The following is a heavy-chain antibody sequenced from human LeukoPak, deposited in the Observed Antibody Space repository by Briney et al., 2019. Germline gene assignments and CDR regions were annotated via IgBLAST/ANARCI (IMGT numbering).Heavy chain of an antibody. CDR2: IIPIFGTA. V-gene: IGHV1-69*05. Sequence: ASVKVSCKASGGTFGSYAISWVRQAPGQGLEWMGGIIPIFGTANYAQKFQGRVTITTDESTSTAYMELSSLRSEDTAVYYCARSPPASSSWYAWFDPWGQGTLVTVSS. CDR3: ARSPPASSSWYAWFDP. J-gene: IGHJ5*02. CDR1: GGTFGSYA. D-gene: IGHD6-13*01.